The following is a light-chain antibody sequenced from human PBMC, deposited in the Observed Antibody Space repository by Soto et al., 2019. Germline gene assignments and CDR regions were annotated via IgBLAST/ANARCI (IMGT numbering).Light chain of an antibody. CDR1: QSISSW. J-gene: IGKJ2*01. Sequence: DIQMTQSPSTLSASVGDRVTITCRASQSISSWLAWYQQKPGKAPKLLIYKASSLESGVPSRFSGSGSGTEFTLTISSLHPDDFATYYCQHRNTFGQGTKLEIK. V-gene: IGKV1-5*03. CDR3: QHRNT. CDR2: KAS.